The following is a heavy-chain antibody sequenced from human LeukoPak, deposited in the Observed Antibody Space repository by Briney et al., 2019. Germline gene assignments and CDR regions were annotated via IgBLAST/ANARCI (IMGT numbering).Heavy chain of an antibody. Sequence: GGSLRLSCAASGFTFDDYAMHWVRQAPGKGLEWVSLISWDGGSTYYADSVKGRFTISRDNSKNSLYLQMNSLRAEDTALYYCAKDPEMATITGYFDYWGQGTLVTVSS. CDR3: AKDPEMATITGYFDY. CDR1: GFTFDDYA. V-gene: IGHV3-43D*03. CDR2: ISWDGGST. J-gene: IGHJ4*02. D-gene: IGHD5-24*01.